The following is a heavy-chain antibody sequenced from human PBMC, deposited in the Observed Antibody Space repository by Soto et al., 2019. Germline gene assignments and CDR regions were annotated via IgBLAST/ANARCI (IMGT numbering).Heavy chain of an antibody. D-gene: IGHD1-26*01. CDR2: INAGNGNT. V-gene: IGHV1-3*01. CDR3: AREHSGSYYGYFDY. J-gene: IGHJ4*02. CDR1: GYTFTSYA. Sequence: GASVKVSCKASGYTFTSYAMHWVRQAPGQRLEWMGWINAGNGNTKYSQKFQGRVTITRDTSASTAYMELSSLRSEDTAVYYCAREHSGSYYGYFDYWGQGTLVTVSS.